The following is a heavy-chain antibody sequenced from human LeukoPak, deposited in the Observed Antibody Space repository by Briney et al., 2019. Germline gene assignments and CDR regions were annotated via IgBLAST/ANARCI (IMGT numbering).Heavy chain of an antibody. Sequence: GASVKVSCKASGGTFSSYAISWVRQAPGQGLEWMGRIIPIFGTANYAQKFQGRVTITTDESTSIAYMGLSSLRSEDTAVYYCARDRYDFWSGYRFPYYYMDVWGKGTTVTVSS. CDR1: GGTFSSYA. CDR3: ARDRYDFWSGYRFPYYYMDV. J-gene: IGHJ6*03. CDR2: IIPIFGTA. V-gene: IGHV1-69*05. D-gene: IGHD3-3*01.